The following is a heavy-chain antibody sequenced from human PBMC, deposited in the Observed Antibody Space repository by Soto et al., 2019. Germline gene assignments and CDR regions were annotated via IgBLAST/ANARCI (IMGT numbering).Heavy chain of an antibody. D-gene: IGHD2-15*01. CDR2: IIPIFGTA. Sequence: QVQLVQSGAEVKKPGSSVKVSCKASGGTFSSYAISWVRQAPGQGLEWMGGIIPIFGTANYAQKFQGRVTITANESTSTAYMELSSLRSEDTAVYYCARGNNGGSCYSCLWFDPWGQGTLVTVSS. CDR1: GGTFSSYA. CDR3: ARGNNGGSCYSCLWFDP. V-gene: IGHV1-69*01. J-gene: IGHJ5*02.